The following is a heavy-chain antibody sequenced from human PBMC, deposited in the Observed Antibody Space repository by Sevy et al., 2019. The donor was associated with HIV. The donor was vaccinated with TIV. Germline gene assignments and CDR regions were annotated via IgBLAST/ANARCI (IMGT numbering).Heavy chain of an antibody. Sequence: GGSLRLSCAVSGFTFSDYGMHWVRQAPGKGLEWVAFISFDGSENFYADSVKGRFTISRDNSKNTLYLQMSSLRTEDTGVISCAKDFAQGTSSWFAFDVWGQGTMVTVSS. CDR2: ISFDGSEN. V-gene: IGHV3-30*18. CDR3: AKDFAQGTSSWFAFDV. J-gene: IGHJ3*01. CDR1: GFTFSDYG. D-gene: IGHD6-13*01.